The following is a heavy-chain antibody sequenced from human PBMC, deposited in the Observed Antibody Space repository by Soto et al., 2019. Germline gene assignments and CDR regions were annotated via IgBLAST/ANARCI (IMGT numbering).Heavy chain of an antibody. CDR3: ATLPYSRNFDI. V-gene: IGHV3-15*01. Sequence: EVRLEESGGGLVKPGGSLTLSCSVSGFTFTNAWMNWVRQAPGKGLEWVGRIKSKVHGGTSDYAPSVKGRFSISKDDSRNTGYLQMDSLRTEDTAIYFCATLPYSRNFDIWCQGTLVNVSS. D-gene: IGHD6-13*01. CDR2: IKSKVHGGTS. J-gene: IGHJ4*02. CDR1: GFTFTNAW.